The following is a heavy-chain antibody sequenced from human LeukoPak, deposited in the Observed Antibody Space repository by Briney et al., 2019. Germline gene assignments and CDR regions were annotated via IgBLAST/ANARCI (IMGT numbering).Heavy chain of an antibody. CDR2: INHSGST. D-gene: IGHD6-19*01. CDR3: AREGARQWLYYFDY. V-gene: IGHV4-34*01. Sequence: SETLSLTCAVYGGSFSDYYWSWIRQPPGKGLEWIGEINHSGSTNYNPSLKSRVTISVDTSKNQFSLKLSSVTAADTAVYYCAREGARQWLYYFDYWGQGTLVTVSS. J-gene: IGHJ4*02. CDR1: GGSFSDYY.